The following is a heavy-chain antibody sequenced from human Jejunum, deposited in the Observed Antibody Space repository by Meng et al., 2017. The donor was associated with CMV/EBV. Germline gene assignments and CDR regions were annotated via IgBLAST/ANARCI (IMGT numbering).Heavy chain of an antibody. CDR3: TPGGGGVGD. Sequence: SCAASGVDFGDAWLSWVRQAPGKGLEWVGLIKKKANGETTDYAAPVKGRFTISRDDSKNTLYLQMNSLKIEDTAVYYCTPGGGGVGDWGQGSLVTVSS. J-gene: IGHJ4*02. CDR1: GVDFGDAW. D-gene: IGHD2-8*02. CDR2: IKKKANGETT. V-gene: IGHV3-15*01.